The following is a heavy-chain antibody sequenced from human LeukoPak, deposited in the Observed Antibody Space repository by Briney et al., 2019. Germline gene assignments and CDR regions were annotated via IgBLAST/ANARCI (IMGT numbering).Heavy chain of an antibody. Sequence: ASVKVSCKASGYTFTSYGISWVRQAPGQGLERMGWISAYNGNTNYAQKLQGRVTMTTDTSTSTAYMELRSLRSDDTAVYYCARGVAAAEYYYYGMDVWGKGTTVTVSS. CDR1: GYTFTSYG. J-gene: IGHJ6*04. D-gene: IGHD6-13*01. V-gene: IGHV1-18*01. CDR2: ISAYNGNT. CDR3: ARGVAAAEYYYYGMDV.